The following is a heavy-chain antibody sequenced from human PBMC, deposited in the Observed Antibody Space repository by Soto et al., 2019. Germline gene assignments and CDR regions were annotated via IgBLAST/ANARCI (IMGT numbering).Heavy chain of an antibody. CDR1: GGSISSYY. J-gene: IGHJ4*02. V-gene: IGHV4-59*08. Sequence: SETLSLTCTVSGGSISSYYWSWIRQPPGKGLEWIGYIYYSGSTNYNPSLKSRVTISVDTSKNQFSLKLSSVTAADTAVYYCARRLPLEGYSSGWYFDYWGQGTLVTVSS. D-gene: IGHD6-19*01. CDR3: ARRLPLEGYSSGWYFDY. CDR2: IYYSGST.